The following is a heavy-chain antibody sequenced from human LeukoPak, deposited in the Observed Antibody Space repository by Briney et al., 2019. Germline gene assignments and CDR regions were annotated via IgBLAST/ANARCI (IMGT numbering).Heavy chain of an antibody. CDR3: ARGFDCTNGVCYSYFDY. J-gene: IGHJ4*02. CDR1: GYTFTSYD. V-gene: IGHV1-8*01. CDR2: MNPNSGNT. D-gene: IGHD2-8*01. Sequence: ASVKVSCKASGYTFTSYDINWVRQATGQGLEWMGWMNPNSGNTGYAQKFQGRVTMTRNTSISTAYMELSSLRSEDTAVYYCARGFDCTNGVCYSYFDYWGQGTLVTVSS.